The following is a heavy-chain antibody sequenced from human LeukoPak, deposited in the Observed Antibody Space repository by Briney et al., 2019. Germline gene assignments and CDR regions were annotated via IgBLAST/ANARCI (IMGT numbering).Heavy chain of an antibody. CDR1: GGSVSSVSYY. V-gene: IGHV4-61*01. CDR2: IYYSGST. D-gene: IGHD4-11*01. CDR3: ARSNYDDYSNYGRFDY. J-gene: IGHJ4*02. Sequence: SETLSLTCTVSGGSVSSVSYYWSWIRRPPGKGLEWIGYIYYSGSTNYNPSLKSRVTISVDTSKNQFSLKLSSVTAADTAVYYCARSNYDDYSNYGRFDYWDQGTLVTVSS.